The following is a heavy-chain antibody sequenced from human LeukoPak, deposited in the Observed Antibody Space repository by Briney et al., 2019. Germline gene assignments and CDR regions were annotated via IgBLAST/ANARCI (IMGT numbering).Heavy chain of an antibody. Sequence: PSETLSLTSTVSGGSISSSSYYWGWIRQPPGRGLEWIGSIYYSGSTYYNPSLKSRVTISVDTSKNQFFLKLSSVTAADTAVYYCARTEYVWWSYRPWGQGTLVTVSS. V-gene: IGHV4-39*07. J-gene: IGHJ5*02. CDR3: ARTEYVWWSYRP. CDR2: IYYSGST. CDR1: GGSISSSSYY. D-gene: IGHD3-16*02.